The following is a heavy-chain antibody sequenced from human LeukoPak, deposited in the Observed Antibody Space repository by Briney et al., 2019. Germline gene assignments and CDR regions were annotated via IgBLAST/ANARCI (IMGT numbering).Heavy chain of an antibody. CDR2: ISHSGST. Sequence: SETLSLTCAVYGGSFSGYYWSWIRQPPGKGLEWIGKISHSGSTNYNASLESRVTISLDSFKNQFSLKLTSVTAADTAVYYCARVDGYSYVSGNFYNYWFDPWGHGTMVTVSS. CDR1: GGSFSGYY. D-gene: IGHD3-10*01. CDR3: ARVDGYSYVSGNFYNYWFDP. J-gene: IGHJ5*02. V-gene: IGHV4-34*01.